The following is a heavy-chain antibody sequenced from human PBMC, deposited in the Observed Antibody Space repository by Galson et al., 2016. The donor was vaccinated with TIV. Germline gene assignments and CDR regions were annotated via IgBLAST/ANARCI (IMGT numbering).Heavy chain of an antibody. CDR2: ILYDGSSQ. J-gene: IGHJ4*02. CDR3: AKSGDSRSIDS. D-gene: IGHD3-22*01. CDR1: GFTFSHFG. Sequence: SLRLSCAASGFTFSHFGMHWVRQSPGKGLEWLAVILYDGSSQFYADSVEGRFAISRDNSKNTLYLQMNSLGAGDTALYYCAKSGDSRSIDSWGQGTLVIVSS. V-gene: IGHV3-30*18.